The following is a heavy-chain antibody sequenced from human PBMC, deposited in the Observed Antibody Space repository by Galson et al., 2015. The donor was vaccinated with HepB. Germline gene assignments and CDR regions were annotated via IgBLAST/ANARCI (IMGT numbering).Heavy chain of an antibody. Sequence: SETLSLTCAVSGGSISSSNWWSWVRQPPGKGLEWIGEIYHSGSTNYNPSLKSRVTISVDKSKNQFSLKLNPVTAADTAVYYCARYLPQRYCTNGVCSHWYLDLWGRGTLVTVSS. V-gene: IGHV4-4*02. CDR1: GGSISSSNW. CDR2: IYHSGST. CDR3: ARYLPQRYCTNGVCSHWYLDL. D-gene: IGHD2-8*01. J-gene: IGHJ2*01.